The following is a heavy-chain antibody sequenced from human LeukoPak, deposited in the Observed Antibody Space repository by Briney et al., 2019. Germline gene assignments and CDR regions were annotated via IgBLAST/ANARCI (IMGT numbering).Heavy chain of an antibody. CDR1: GGTFSSYA. D-gene: IGHD6-13*01. J-gene: IGHJ5*02. Sequence: SVKVSCKASGGTFSSYAISWVRQAPGQGLEWMGRIIPILGIANYAQKFQGRVTITADKSTSTAYMELSSLRSEDTAVYYCARVIAAAGNSEFDPWGQGTLVTVSS. CDR3: ARVIAAAGNSEFDP. CDR2: IIPILGIA. V-gene: IGHV1-69*04.